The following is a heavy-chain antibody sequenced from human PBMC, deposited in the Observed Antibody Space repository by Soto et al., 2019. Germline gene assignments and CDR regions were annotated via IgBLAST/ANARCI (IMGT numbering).Heavy chain of an antibody. Sequence: EVQLVESGGGLVQPGGSLRLSCAASGFTFGNSWMHWVRQAPGKGLVWVSRINSDGSSTSYADSVKGRFTISRDNAKNTLYLQMNSLRAEDTAVYYCASGLVEYSSSWYDYWGQGTLVTVSS. V-gene: IGHV3-74*01. CDR3: ASGLVEYSSSWYDY. CDR1: GFTFGNSW. CDR2: INSDGSST. J-gene: IGHJ4*02. D-gene: IGHD6-13*01.